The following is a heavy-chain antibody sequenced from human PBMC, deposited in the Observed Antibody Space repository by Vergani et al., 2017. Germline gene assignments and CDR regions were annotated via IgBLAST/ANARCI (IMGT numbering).Heavy chain of an antibody. CDR3: ARDKGMYYYDSSGYLRLWYFDL. V-gene: IGHV1-69*06. D-gene: IGHD3-22*01. CDR2: IIPIFGTA. J-gene: IGHJ2*01. Sequence: QVQLVQSGAEVKKPGSSVKVSCKASGGTFSSYAISWVRQAPGQGLEWMGGIIPIFGTANYAQKFQGRVTMTTDTSTSTAYMELRSLRSDDTAVYYCARDKGMYYYDSSGYLRLWYFDLWGRGTLVTVSS. CDR1: GGTFSSYA.